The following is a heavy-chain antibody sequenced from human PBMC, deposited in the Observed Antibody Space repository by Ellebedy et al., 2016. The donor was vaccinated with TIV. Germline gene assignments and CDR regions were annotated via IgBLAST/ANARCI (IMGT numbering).Heavy chain of an antibody. CDR2: VYQSGTA. J-gene: IGHJ5*01. CDR3: GRLVAASHADS. CDR1: AGSISGSSYY. Sequence: MPSETLSLTCTVSAGSISGSSYYWGWIRQSPGKGLEWIGTVYQSGTAWYNPSPRSRVTISLDTSKNQFSLRLKLTSVTAADTAVYYCGRLVAASHADSWGQGTLVTVSS. D-gene: IGHD5-12*01. V-gene: IGHV4-39*07.